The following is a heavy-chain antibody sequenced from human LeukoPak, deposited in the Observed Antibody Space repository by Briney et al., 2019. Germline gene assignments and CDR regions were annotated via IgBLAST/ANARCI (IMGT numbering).Heavy chain of an antibody. CDR2: INPNSGGT. CDR3: ASGSYYEDRLPDY. V-gene: IGHV1-2*02. CDR1: GYTFTGYY. J-gene: IGHJ4*02. D-gene: IGHD2-15*01. Sequence: ASVKVSCKASGYTFTGYYMHWVRQAPGQGLEWMGWINPNSGGTSYAQKFQGRVTMTRDTSTSTVYMELSSLRSEDTAVYYCASGSYYEDRLPDYWGQGTLVTVSS.